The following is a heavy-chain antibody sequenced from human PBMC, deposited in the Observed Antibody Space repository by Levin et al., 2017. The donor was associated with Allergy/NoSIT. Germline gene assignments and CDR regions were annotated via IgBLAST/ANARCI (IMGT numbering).Heavy chain of an antibody. CDR1: GGSISSSGYY. Sequence: ASETLSLTCTVSGGSISSSGYYWAWIRQPPGKGLEWIGTIYYNGGTYYSPSLKSRVTISVDTSKNQFSLKLSSVTAADTAVYYCAKPSGYSSGWYRGWFDPWGQGTLVTVSS. J-gene: IGHJ5*02. CDR2: IYYNGGT. D-gene: IGHD6-19*01. V-gene: IGHV4-39*01. CDR3: AKPSGYSSGWYRGWFDP.